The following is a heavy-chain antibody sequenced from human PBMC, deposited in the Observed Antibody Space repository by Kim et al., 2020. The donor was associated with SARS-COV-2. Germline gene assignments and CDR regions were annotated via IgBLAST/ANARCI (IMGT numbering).Heavy chain of an antibody. D-gene: IGHD6-13*01. J-gene: IGHJ6*01. CDR1: GFTFSSYG. V-gene: IGHV3-30*18. Sequence: GGSLRLSCAASGFTFSSYGMHWVRQAPGKGLEWVAVISYDGSNKYYADSVKGRFTISRDNSKNTLYLQMNSLRAEDTAVYYCAKGAPGIAAAGYYYYGM. CDR2: ISYDGSNK. CDR3: AKGAPGIAAAGYYYYGM.